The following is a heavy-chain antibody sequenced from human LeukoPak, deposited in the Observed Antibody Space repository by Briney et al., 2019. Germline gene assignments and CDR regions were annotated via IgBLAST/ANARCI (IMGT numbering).Heavy chain of an antibody. Sequence: SVKVSCKASGGTFTSYAISWVRQAPGQGLEWMGGIIPNCGTANYAQKFQGRVTITADKSTSTAYMELSSLRSEDTAVYYCARDKSEGDILTGGAYAFDIWGQGTMVTVSS. V-gene: IGHV1-69*06. CDR2: IIPNCGTA. CDR3: ARDKSEGDILTGGAYAFDI. D-gene: IGHD3-9*01. CDR1: GGTFTSYA. J-gene: IGHJ3*02.